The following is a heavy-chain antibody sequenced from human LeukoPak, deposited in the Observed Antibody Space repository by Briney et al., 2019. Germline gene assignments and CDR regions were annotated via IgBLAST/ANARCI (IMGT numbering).Heavy chain of an antibody. CDR2: ISGSNSYI. D-gene: IGHD4-11*01. CDR1: GFTFSNYS. Sequence: PGGFLRLSCVASGFTFSNYSMNWVRQAPGKGLEWVSSISGSNSYIYYADSVRGRFSISRDNAKNSLYLQMSSLTAEDTAVYYCTREDHSNYNYWGQGTLVTVSS. CDR3: TREDHSNYNY. V-gene: IGHV3-21*01. J-gene: IGHJ4*02.